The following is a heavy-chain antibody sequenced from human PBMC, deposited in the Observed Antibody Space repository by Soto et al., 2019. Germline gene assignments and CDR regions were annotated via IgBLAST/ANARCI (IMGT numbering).Heavy chain of an antibody. V-gene: IGHV4-30-4*01. CDR3: ARDLGPMVRAYYYYGMDV. J-gene: IGHJ6*02. CDR2: IYYSGST. D-gene: IGHD3-10*01. Sequence: SETLSLTCTVSGGSISSGDYYWSWIRQPPGKGLEWIGYIYYSGSTYYNPSLKSRVTISVDTSKNQFSLKLSSVTAADTAVYYCARDLGPMVRAYYYYGMDVWGQGTTVTVSS. CDR1: GGSISSGDYY.